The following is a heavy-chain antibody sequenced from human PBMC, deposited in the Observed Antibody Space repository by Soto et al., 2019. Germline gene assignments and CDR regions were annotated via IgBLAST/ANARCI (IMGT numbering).Heavy chain of an antibody. CDR2: INPATGAA. CDR3: ARGGGVGVAGSAAFDM. J-gene: IGHJ3*02. V-gene: IGHV1-2*02. D-gene: IGHD3-3*01. Sequence: QLHLVQSGAVVKKPGASVTVSCSASGYPVTAYYMNWLRQAPGRGLEWMGGINPATGAAKYTQTFQGRVTMTRDTSTSTVFMELSGLTSEDTAVFYCARGGGVGVAGSAAFDMWGQGTLVTVSS. CDR1: GYPVTAYY.